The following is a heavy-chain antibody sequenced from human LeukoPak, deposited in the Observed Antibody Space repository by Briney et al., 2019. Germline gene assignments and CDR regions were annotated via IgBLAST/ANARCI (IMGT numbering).Heavy chain of an antibody. J-gene: IGHJ4*02. D-gene: IGHD6-6*01. CDR3: AKHHRMAARLVYFDY. Sequence: GGSLRLSCAASGFTFSSYAMHWVRQAPGKGLEWVAVISYDGSNKYYADSVKGRFTISRDNSKNTLCLQMNSLRAEDTAVYYCAKHHRMAARLVYFDYWGQGTLVTVSS. CDR1: GFTFSSYA. CDR2: ISYDGSNK. V-gene: IGHV3-30*04.